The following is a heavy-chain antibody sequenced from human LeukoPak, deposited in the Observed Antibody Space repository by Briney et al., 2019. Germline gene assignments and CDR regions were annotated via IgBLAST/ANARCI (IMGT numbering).Heavy chain of an antibody. Sequence: GGSLRLSCAASGFTVSSNYMSWVRQAPGKGLEWVSIIYSGGTTYYADSVKGRFTISRDNSKNTLYLQMNSLRAEDTAVYYCARKRSTGFDYWGQGTLVTVSS. V-gene: IGHV3-66*01. J-gene: IGHJ4*02. D-gene: IGHD1-1*01. CDR3: ARKRSTGFDY. CDR1: GFTVSSNY. CDR2: IYSGGTT.